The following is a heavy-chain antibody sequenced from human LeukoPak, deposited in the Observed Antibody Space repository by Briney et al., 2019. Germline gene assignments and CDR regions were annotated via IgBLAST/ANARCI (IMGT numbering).Heavy chain of an antibody. V-gene: IGHV5-51*01. J-gene: IGHJ5*02. Sequence: GVSLHSSFQGSGYRFTSYWIGWGRPLPGKGLEWMGIIYPGDSDTRYSPSFQGQVTISADKSITTAYLQWSSLKASDTAMYYCARRARAGNWNDVFWFDPWGQGTLVTVSS. CDR2: IYPGDSDT. CDR1: GYRFTSYW. D-gene: IGHD1-1*01. CDR3: ARRARAGNWNDVFWFDP.